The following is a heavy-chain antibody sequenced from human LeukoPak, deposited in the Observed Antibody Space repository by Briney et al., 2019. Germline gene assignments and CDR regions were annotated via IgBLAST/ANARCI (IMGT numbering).Heavy chain of an antibody. CDR1: GYTFTSYG. Sequence: ASVKVSCKASGYTFTSYGISWVRQATGQGLEWMGWMNPNSGNTGYAQKFQGRVTMTRNTSISTAYMELSSLRSEDTAVYYCARVGWELTPDYWGQGTLVTVSS. CDR3: ARVGWELTPDY. D-gene: IGHD1-26*01. CDR2: MNPNSGNT. V-gene: IGHV1-8*02. J-gene: IGHJ4*02.